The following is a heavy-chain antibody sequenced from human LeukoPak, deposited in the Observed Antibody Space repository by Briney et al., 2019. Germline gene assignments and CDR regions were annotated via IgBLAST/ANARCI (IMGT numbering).Heavy chain of an antibody. V-gene: IGHV4-4*07. CDR2: IYSSGST. CDR3: ARQRTAAAATDP. CDR1: GGSITNLNYY. Sequence: SETLSLTCTVSGGSITNLNYYWTWLRQPAGRRLEWIGRIYSSGSTNYNPSLKSRVTMSVDTSKNQFSLKLSSVTAADTAVYYCARQRTAAAATDPWGQGTLVSVSS. J-gene: IGHJ5*02. D-gene: IGHD6-13*01.